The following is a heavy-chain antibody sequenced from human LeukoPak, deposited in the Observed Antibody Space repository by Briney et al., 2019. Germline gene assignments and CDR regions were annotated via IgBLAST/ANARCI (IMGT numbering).Heavy chain of an antibody. J-gene: IGHJ4*02. CDR2: ISYDGSNK. D-gene: IGHD6-19*01. V-gene: IGHV3-30*18. CDR3: AKDLRSSGWYVRGGY. CDR1: GFTFSSYG. Sequence: GGSLRLSCAASGFTFSSYGMHWVRQAPGKGLEWVAVISYDGSNKYYADSVKGRSTISRDNSKNTLYLQMNSLRAEDTAVYYCAKDLRSSGWYVRGGYWGQGTLVTVSS.